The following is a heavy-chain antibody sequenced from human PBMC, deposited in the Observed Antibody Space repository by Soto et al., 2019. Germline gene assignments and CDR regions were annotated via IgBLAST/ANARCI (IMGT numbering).Heavy chain of an antibody. Sequence: QVQLQESVPGLVKPSETLSLTCTVSGVSISSYYWSWIRQPPGKGLEWIGYIYYSGSTNYNPSLKSRVTISVDTSKNQFSMNLSSVTAADTAVYYCARDWATSSPYYYYYGMDVWGQGTTVTVSS. D-gene: IGHD2-2*01. J-gene: IGHJ6*02. V-gene: IGHV4-59*01. CDR2: IYYSGST. CDR1: GVSISSYY. CDR3: ARDWATSSPYYYYYGMDV.